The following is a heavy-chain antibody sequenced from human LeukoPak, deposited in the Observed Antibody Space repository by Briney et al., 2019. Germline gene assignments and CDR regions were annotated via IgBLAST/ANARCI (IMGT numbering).Heavy chain of an antibody. Sequence: GASVKVSCKASGYIFINYGISWARQAPGQGLEWMGWISGYNGNTNYAQKLQGRVIMTTDTSTSTAYMELRRLRSGETAVYYCAPDLSSGWTTDWGQGTLVTVSS. CDR3: APDLSSGWTTD. CDR1: GYIFINYG. V-gene: IGHV1-18*01. CDR2: ISGYNGNT. J-gene: IGHJ4*02. D-gene: IGHD6-19*01.